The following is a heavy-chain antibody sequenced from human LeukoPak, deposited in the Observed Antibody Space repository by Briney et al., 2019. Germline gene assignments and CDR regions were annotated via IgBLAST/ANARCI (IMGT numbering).Heavy chain of an antibody. Sequence: VGSLRLSCAASGFTFSSHGMHWVRQAPGKGLEWVAVINYDGSNEDYGDSVKGRFTISRDKSKNTLHLQMNSLRAEDTAVYYCARDRRSSGWYYFDSWGQGTLVTVSS. CDR1: GFTFSSHG. D-gene: IGHD6-19*01. J-gene: IGHJ4*02. CDR2: INYDGSNE. CDR3: ARDRRSSGWYYFDS. V-gene: IGHV3-33*01.